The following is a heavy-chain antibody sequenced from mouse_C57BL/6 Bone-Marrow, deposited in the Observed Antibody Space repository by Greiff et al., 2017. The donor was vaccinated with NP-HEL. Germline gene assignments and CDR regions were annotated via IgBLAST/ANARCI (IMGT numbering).Heavy chain of an antibody. J-gene: IGHJ1*03. V-gene: IGHV1-61*01. CDR1: GYTFTSYW. Sequence: VQLQQPGAELVRPGSSVKLSCKASGYTFTSYWMDWVKQRPGQGLEWIGNIYPSDSETHYNQKFKDKATLTVDKSSSTAYMQLSSLTSEDSAVYYCARWIYYDYGYFDVWGTGTTVTVSS. CDR3: ARWIYYDYGYFDV. CDR2: IYPSDSET. D-gene: IGHD2-4*01.